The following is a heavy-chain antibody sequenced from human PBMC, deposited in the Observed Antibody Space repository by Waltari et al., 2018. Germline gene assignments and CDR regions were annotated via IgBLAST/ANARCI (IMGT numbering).Heavy chain of an antibody. CDR1: GFTFTDAC. CDR2: IESNTEGGTG. D-gene: IGHD1-1*01. CDR3: ASYAPWNDH. J-gene: IGHJ4*02. V-gene: IGHV3-15*04. Sequence: EVQLVESGGGFVKPGGSIRLSCVASGFTFTDACMSWVRQAPGKGLEWVGRIESNTEGGTGEYAATAKDRFTISRDDSKNTLYLQMNSLQSEDTAVYYCASYAPWNDHWGQGTLVTVSS.